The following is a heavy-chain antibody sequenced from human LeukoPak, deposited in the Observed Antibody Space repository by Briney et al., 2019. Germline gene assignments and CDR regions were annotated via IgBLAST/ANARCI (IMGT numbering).Heavy chain of an antibody. J-gene: IGHJ6*03. CDR2: INPNSGGT. D-gene: IGHD2-15*01. V-gene: IGHV1-2*02. CDR3: ARVGPIDYYYYYMDV. Sequence: ASVKVSCKTSGYSENFYGITWVRQVAGQGLEWMGWINPNSGGTNYAQKFQGRVTMTRDTSISTAYMELSRLRSDDTAVYYCARVGPIDYYYYYMDVWGKGTTVTVSS. CDR1: GYSENFYG.